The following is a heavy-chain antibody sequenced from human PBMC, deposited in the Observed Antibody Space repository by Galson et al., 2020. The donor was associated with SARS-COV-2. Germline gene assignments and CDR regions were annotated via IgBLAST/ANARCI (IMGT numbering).Heavy chain of an antibody. Sequence: SQTLSLTCAISGDSLSRNSAAWHSIRQSPSRGLEWQGRTYYRSQWSTDYAVSVKSRITINPDTSKNQFSLQLNSVNPEDTAIYYCAGRVAGAGSLHIWGQGTMVIVSS. CDR2: TYYRSQWST. CDR3: AGRVAGAGSLHI. CDR1: GDSLSRNSAA. D-gene: IGHD6-13*01. J-gene: IGHJ3*02. V-gene: IGHV6-1*01.